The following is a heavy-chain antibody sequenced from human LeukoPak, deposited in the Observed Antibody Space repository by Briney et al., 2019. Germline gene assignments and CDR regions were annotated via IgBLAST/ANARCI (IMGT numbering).Heavy chain of an antibody. Sequence: PGGSLRLSCAASGFTFSSYAMSRVRQAPGKGLEWVSAISGSGGITYYAVSVKGRFTISRDNSKNTLYLQMNSLRAEDTAVYYCAKGPYYYDSSGYSRRWFDPWGQGTLVTVSS. D-gene: IGHD3-22*01. J-gene: IGHJ5*02. CDR3: AKGPYYYDSSGYSRRWFDP. CDR2: ISGSGGIT. V-gene: IGHV3-23*01. CDR1: GFTFSSYA.